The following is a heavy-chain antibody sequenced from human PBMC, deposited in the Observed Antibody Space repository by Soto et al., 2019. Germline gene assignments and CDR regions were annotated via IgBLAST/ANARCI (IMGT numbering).Heavy chain of an antibody. D-gene: IGHD2-2*01. CDR3: ARKYCSSTICYQYFDY. V-gene: IGHV4-59*08. Sequence: QVQLQESGPGLVKPSETLSLTCTVSGGSISGYYWSWIRQPPGKGLEWIGYIYYSGSTNYSPSRKSRVTISVDTSKNQFSLKLSSVIAADTAVYYCARKYCSSTICYQYFDYWGQGTLVTVSS. J-gene: IGHJ4*02. CDR2: IYYSGST. CDR1: GGSISGYY.